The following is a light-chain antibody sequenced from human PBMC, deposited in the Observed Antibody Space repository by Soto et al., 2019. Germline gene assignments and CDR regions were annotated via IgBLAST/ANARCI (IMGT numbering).Light chain of an antibody. CDR3: QQYDTSPRT. CDR2: GAS. Sequence: EVMLTQSPGTLSLSPGERATLSCRASQSVSSNYLAWYQQKSGQAPRLLIYGASNRATGIPDRFSGSGSGTDFPLTIRRLEPEDFAVYYCQQYDTSPRTFGQGT. CDR1: QSVSSNY. V-gene: IGKV3-20*01. J-gene: IGKJ1*01.